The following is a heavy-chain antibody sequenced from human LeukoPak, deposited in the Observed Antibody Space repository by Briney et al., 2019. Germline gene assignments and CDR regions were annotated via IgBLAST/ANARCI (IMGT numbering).Heavy chain of an antibody. D-gene: IGHD3-3*01. CDR3: ARAILSVFGVPSHY. CDR2: INPSGGST. CDR1: GYTFTGYY. J-gene: IGHJ4*02. Sequence: ASVKVSCKASGYTFTGYYMHWVRQAPGQGLEWMGRINPSGGSTNYAQKFQGRVTMTRDTSTSTVYMELSSLTSEDTAVYYCARAILSVFGVPSHYWGQGTLVTVSS. V-gene: IGHV1-46*01.